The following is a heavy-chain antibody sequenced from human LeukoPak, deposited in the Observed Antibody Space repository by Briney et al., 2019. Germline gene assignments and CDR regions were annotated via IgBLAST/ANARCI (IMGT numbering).Heavy chain of an antibody. J-gene: IGHJ4*02. CDR2: INSGGTTT. V-gene: IGHV3-21*06. CDR1: GFAFSPYT. D-gene: IGHD3-22*01. Sequence: GGSLRLSCAACGFAFSPYTMNWARQAPGKGLEWVASINSGGTTTHYAFSVKGRFTISRDNAQNVLYLQMNGLRGDDAAVYYCLRGDSRDFWGQGTLVTVSS. CDR3: LRGDSRDF.